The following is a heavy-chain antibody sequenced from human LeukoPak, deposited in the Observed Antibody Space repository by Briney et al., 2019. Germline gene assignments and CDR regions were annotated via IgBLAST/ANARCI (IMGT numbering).Heavy chain of an antibody. D-gene: IGHD4-17*01. CDR1: GGSISSYY. Sequence: SETLSLTCTVSGGSISSYYWSWIRQPAGKGLEWIWRIFSSGNTNYNPSLKSRLTMSVDTSKNQFSLNLTSVTAADTAVYYCARGLTTVTTVDYWGLGTLVTVSS. CDR3: ARGLTTVTTVDY. J-gene: IGHJ4*02. CDR2: IFSSGNT. V-gene: IGHV4-4*07.